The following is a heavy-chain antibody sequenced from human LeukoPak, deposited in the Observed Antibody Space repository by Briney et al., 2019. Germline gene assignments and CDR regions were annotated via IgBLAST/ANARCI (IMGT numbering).Heavy chain of an antibody. J-gene: IGHJ5*02. CDR1: GFTFSSYA. CDR2: VSGSGGST. Sequence: GGSLRLSCAASGFTFSSYAMSWVRQAPGKGLEWVSAVSGSGGSTYHADSVKGRFTISRDNSKNTLYLQMNSLRAEDTAVYYCARDGYCSGGSCSGWFDPWGQGTLVTVSS. CDR3: ARDGYCSGGSCSGWFDP. D-gene: IGHD2-15*01. V-gene: IGHV3-23*01.